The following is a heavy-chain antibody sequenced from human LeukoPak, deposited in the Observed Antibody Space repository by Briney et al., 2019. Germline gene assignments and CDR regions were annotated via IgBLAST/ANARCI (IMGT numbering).Heavy chain of an antibody. CDR2: FDPEDGET. D-gene: IGHD2-21*02. Sequence: ASVKVSCKVSGYTLTELSMHWVRQAPGKGLEWMGGFDPEDGETIYAQKFQGRVTMTEDTSTDTACMELSSLRSEDTAVYYCATVFRGGDCLGYWGQGTLVTVSS. CDR3: ATVFRGGDCLGY. V-gene: IGHV1-24*01. J-gene: IGHJ4*02. CDR1: GYTLTELS.